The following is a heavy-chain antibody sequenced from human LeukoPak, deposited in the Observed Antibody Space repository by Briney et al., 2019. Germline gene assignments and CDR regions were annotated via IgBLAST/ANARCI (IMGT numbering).Heavy chain of an antibody. CDR1: GRSICNYY. J-gene: IGHJ4*02. V-gene: IGHV4-4*07. CDR2: LYASGST. D-gene: IGHD1-26*01. CDR3: ARGRPYSASYYDSDY. Sequence: SWDPLSHTCSLSGRSICNYYWSWLRPPAGKALEWCGRLYASGSTNHNPSLKSRVTMSVDTSKNQFSLKLSSVTAADTAMYYCARGRPYSASYYDSDYWGQGTLVTVSS.